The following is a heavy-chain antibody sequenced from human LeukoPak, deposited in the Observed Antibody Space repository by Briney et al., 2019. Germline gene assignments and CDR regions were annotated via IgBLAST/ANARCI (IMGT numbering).Heavy chain of an antibody. CDR2: ITSSSSTI. CDR3: ARVGTSNWLFYFDY. CDR1: GFTFGSYS. J-gene: IGHJ4*02. D-gene: IGHD6-13*01. V-gene: IGHV3-48*04. Sequence: GGSLRLSCAASGFTFGSYSMSWVRQAPGQGLEWVSYITSSSSTIYYSDSVKGRFTISRDNAKNLLYLQMNSLRAEDTAVYYCARVGTSNWLFYFDYWGQGTLVTVSS.